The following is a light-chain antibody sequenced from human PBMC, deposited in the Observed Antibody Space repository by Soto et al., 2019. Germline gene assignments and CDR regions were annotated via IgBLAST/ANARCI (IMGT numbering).Light chain of an antibody. V-gene: IGLV1-47*01. CDR1: SSNIGSNY. Sequence: QSVLTQPHSASGTPGQRVTLSCSGSSSNIGSNYVYWYQQLPGTAPKLLIYRNTQRPSGVPDRFSGSKSGTSASLAISGIRSEDEADYYCAAWDDSRSGVVFGGGTKLTVL. J-gene: IGLJ2*01. CDR3: AAWDDSRSGVV. CDR2: RNT.